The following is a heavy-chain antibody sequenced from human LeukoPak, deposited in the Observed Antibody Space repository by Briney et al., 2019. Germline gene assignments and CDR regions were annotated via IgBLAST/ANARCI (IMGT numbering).Heavy chain of an antibody. Sequence: ASVKVSCKASGGTFSSYAISWVRQAPGQGLEWMGGIIPIFGTANYAQKFQGRVTITADESTSTAYMELSSLRSEDTAVYYCARSLDQLQYYYYYMDVWGKGTTVTVSS. D-gene: IGHD2-2*01. CDR1: GGTFSSYA. CDR3: ARSLDQLQYYYYYMDV. J-gene: IGHJ6*03. CDR2: IIPIFGTA. V-gene: IGHV1-69*13.